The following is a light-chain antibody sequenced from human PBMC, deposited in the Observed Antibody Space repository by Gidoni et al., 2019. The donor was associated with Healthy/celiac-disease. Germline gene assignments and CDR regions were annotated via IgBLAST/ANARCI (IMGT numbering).Light chain of an antibody. CDR3: AAWDDSLSGRV. Sequence: QPVVTQPPSASGTPGQRVTISYSGSSSNIGTTFVNWSQQLPGTAPKLLIYRINQRPSGVPDRFSDSKSGTSASLAISGLRSEDEADDYCAAWDDSLSGRVFGGGTKLTVL. V-gene: IGLV1-47*01. CDR2: RIN. J-gene: IGLJ3*02. CDR1: SSNIGTTF.